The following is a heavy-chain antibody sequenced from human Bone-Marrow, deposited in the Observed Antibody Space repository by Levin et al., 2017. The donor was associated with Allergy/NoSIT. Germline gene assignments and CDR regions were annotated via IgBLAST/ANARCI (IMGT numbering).Heavy chain of an antibody. J-gene: IGHJ4*02. CDR2: INPKSGDT. Sequence: GESLKISCKASGYTFSGYYLLWVRQAPGQGLEWMGWINPKSGDTKYAQKFEGRVTMTRNTSISTAYMELSSLTSDDTAVYYCAKGGAEDYGDYRGQGALVTVSS. CDR1: GYTFSGYY. D-gene: IGHD3-16*01. V-gene: IGHV1-2*02. CDR3: AKGGAEDYGDY.